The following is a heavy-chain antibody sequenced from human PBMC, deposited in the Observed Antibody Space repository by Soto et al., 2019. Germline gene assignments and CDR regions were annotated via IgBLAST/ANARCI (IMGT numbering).Heavy chain of an antibody. CDR2: ISSSSGYL. CDR1: GFTFSTYS. V-gene: IGHV3-21*01. Sequence: ESGGGLGKPGGSLRLSCAASGFTFSTYSMNWVRQSPGTGLEWVSSISSSSGYLYYADSVKGRFTISRDDAKHALSLQMNSLRAEDTAVYYCARVRSYSYGQGYGMDVWGQGTTVTVS. D-gene: IGHD5-18*01. CDR3: ARVRSYSYGQGYGMDV. J-gene: IGHJ6*02.